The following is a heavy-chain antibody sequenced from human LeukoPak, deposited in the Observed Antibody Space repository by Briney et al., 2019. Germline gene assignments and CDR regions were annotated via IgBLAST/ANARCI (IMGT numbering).Heavy chain of an antibody. CDR2: IYRSGST. D-gene: IGHD6-19*01. CDR1: GGSISSNNW. Sequence: PSEALSLTCAVSGGSISSNNWWSWVRQPPGKGLEWIGDIYRSGSTNYSPSLKSRVTISVDKSKNQFFLKLNSVTAADTAVYYCGRLMAGLDWGQGTLVTVSS. V-gene: IGHV4-4*02. CDR3: GRLMAGLD. J-gene: IGHJ4*02.